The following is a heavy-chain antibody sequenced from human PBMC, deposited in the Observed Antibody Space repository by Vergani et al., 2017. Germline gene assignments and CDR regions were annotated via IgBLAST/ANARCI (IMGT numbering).Heavy chain of an antibody. CDR2: INHSGST. V-gene: IGHV4-34*01. CDR1: GGSFSGYY. CDR3: ARGQRYSSSSAAPYDYYGMDV. Sequence: QVQLQQWGAGLLKPSETLSLTCAVYGGSFSGYYWSWIRQPPGKGLEWIGEINHSGSTNYNPSLKSRVTISVDTSKNQFSLKLSSVTAADTAVYYCARGQRYSSSSAAPYDYYGMDVWGQGTTVTVSS. J-gene: IGHJ6*02. D-gene: IGHD6-13*01.